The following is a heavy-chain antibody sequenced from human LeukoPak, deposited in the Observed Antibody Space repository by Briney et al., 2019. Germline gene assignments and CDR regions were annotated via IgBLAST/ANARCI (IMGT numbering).Heavy chain of an antibody. CDR3: ARVTEYSSTWYPNLDY. J-gene: IGHJ4*02. CDR1: GFTFSSYW. CDR2: ISSEGNSP. Sequence: GGSLRLSCAASGFTFSSYWMHWVRQAPGKGLVWVSRISSEGNSPSYTDSVKGRFTISRDNAKNTLYLQMNSLRAEDTAVYYCARVTEYSSTWYPNLDYWGQGTLVTVSS. V-gene: IGHV3-74*01. D-gene: IGHD6-13*01.